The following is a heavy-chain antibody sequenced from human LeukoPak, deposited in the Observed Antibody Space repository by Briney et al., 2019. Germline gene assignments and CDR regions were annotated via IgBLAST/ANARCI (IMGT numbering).Heavy chain of an antibody. Sequence: GGSLRLSCAASGFSVSSSYMSWVRQAPGKGLEWVSVIYSGGNTYYADFVKGRFTISRDTFKNSLFLQMTSLRAEDTALYFCVYGDFVRTVNYFDYWGQGTLVTVSS. V-gene: IGHV3-66*01. CDR3: VYGDFVRTVNYFDY. CDR1: GFSVSSSY. D-gene: IGHD4-17*01. J-gene: IGHJ4*02. CDR2: IYSGGNT.